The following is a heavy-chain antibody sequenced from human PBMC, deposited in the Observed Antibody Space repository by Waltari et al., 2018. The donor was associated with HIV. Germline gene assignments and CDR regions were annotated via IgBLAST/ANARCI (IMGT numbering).Heavy chain of an antibody. CDR3: SRVRCGGGGCQWAFDV. CDR2: INPTDGRT. V-gene: IGHV1-46*01. Sequence: QVQLVQSGAEVKKPGASVKISCKTSGASFTSSYIHWVRQAPGQGLVWMGIINPTDGRTTFSQQCLGRISMTRDTPRSTVYMELQSVQPDDTATYYCSRVRCGGGGCQWAFDVWGQGTKVTVS. J-gene: IGHJ3*01. D-gene: IGHD2-21*01. CDR1: GASFTSSY.